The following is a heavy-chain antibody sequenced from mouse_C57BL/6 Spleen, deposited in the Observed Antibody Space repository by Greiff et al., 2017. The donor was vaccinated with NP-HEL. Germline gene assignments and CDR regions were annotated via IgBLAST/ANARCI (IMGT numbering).Heavy chain of an antibody. Sequence: EVQRVESEGGLVQPGSSMKLSCTASGFTFSDYYMAWVRQVPEKGLEWVANINYDGSSTYYLDSLKSRFIISRDNAKNILYLQMSSLKSEDTATYYCARGGYDGYLYAMDYWGQGTSVTVSS. D-gene: IGHD2-3*01. CDR2: INYDGSST. V-gene: IGHV5-16*01. J-gene: IGHJ4*01. CDR1: GFTFSDYY. CDR3: ARGGYDGYLYAMDY.